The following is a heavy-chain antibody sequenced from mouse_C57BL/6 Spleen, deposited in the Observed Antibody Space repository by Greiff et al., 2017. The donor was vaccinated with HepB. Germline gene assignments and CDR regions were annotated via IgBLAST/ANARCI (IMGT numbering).Heavy chain of an antibody. V-gene: IGHV6-3*01. Sequence: DVKLQESGGGLVQPGGSMKLSCVASGFTFSNYWMNWVRQSPEKGLEWVAQIRLKSDNYATHYAESVKGRFTISRDDSKSSVYLQMNNLRAEDTGIYYCTGPITTVVSFDYWGQGTTLTVSS. CDR3: TGPITTVVSFDY. D-gene: IGHD1-1*01. J-gene: IGHJ2*01. CDR1: GFTFSNYW. CDR2: IRLKSDNYAT.